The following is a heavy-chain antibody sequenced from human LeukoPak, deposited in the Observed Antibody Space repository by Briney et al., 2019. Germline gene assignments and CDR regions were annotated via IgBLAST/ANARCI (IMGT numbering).Heavy chain of an antibody. CDR2: ISYDGSNK. D-gene: IGHD3-22*01. Sequence: GGSLRLSCAASGFTFSSYAMHWVRQAPGKGLEWVAVISYDGSNKYYADSVKGRFTISRDNSKDTLYLQMNSLRAEDTAVYYCARDHSAGVYYYDSSGYFLFDYWGQGTLVTVSS. CDR1: GFTFSSYA. CDR3: ARDHSAGVYYYDSSGYFLFDY. J-gene: IGHJ4*02. V-gene: IGHV3-30*04.